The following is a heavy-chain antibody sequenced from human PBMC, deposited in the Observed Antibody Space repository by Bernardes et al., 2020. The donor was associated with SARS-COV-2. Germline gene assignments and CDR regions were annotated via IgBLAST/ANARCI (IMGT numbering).Heavy chain of an antibody. J-gene: IGHJ6*03. Sequence: SETLSLTCTVSGGSISSYYWSWIRQPPGKGLEWIGYIYYSGSTNYNPSLKSRLTISVDTSKNQFSLKLSSVTAADTAVYYCARAPQPANYYMDVWGKGTTVSVSS. CDR1: GGSISSYY. V-gene: IGHV4-59*01. CDR2: IYYSGST. CDR3: ARAPQPANYYMDV.